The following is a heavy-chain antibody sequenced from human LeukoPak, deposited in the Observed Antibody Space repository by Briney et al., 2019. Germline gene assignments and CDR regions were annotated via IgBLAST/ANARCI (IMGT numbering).Heavy chain of an antibody. J-gene: IGHJ4*02. Sequence: PGGSLRLSCAASGFSFSDYYMSWIRQAPGKGLEWVSYISSSGSTIYYADSVKGRFTISRDNAKNSLYLQMNSLRAEDTAVYYCARDRHYYDSSGYLFDYWGQGTLVTVSS. V-gene: IGHV3-11*04. CDR1: GFSFSDYY. CDR3: ARDRHYYDSSGYLFDY. D-gene: IGHD3-22*01. CDR2: ISSSGSTI.